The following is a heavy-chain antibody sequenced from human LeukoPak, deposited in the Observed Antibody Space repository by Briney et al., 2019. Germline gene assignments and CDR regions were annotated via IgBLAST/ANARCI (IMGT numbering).Heavy chain of an antibody. V-gene: IGHV1-69*04. J-gene: IGHJ4*02. D-gene: IGHD3-22*01. CDR1: GGTFSSYA. CDR3: AIKYYYDSSGYFDY. CDR2: IIPIFGIA. Sequence: ASVKVSCKASGGTFSSYAISWVRQAPGQGPEWMGRIIPIFGIANYAQEFQGRVTITADKSTSTAYMELSSLRSEDTAVYYCAIKYYYDSSGYFDYWGQGTLVTVSS.